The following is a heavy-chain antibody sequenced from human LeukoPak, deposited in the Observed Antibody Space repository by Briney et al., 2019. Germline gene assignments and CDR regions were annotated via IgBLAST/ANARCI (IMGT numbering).Heavy chain of an antibody. Sequence: GSLRLSCAASGFTFSSYWMHWVRQAPGKGLVWVSRINTDGSSTSYADSVKGRFTISRDNAKNTLYLQMNSLRAEDTAMYYCVRDKGVEESPEYWGQGTLVTVSS. CDR3: VRDKGVEESPEY. CDR1: GFTFSSYW. V-gene: IGHV3-74*01. J-gene: IGHJ4*02. CDR2: INTDGSST. D-gene: IGHD2-8*01.